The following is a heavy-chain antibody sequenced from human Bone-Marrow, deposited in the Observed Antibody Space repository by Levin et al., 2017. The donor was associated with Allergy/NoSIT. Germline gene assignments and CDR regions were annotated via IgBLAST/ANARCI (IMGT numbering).Heavy chain of an antibody. D-gene: IGHD7-27*01. CDR3: ARDGDNALVISAFPLDH. CDR2: IIYDGSNE. J-gene: IGHJ4*02. CDR1: GFSFGNHG. V-gene: IGHV3-30*03. Sequence: GGSLRLSCAASGFSFGNHGMHWVRQTPGRALEWLAVIIYDGSNEFYADSVKGRFSISRDNSKNTLYLQMTSLRVEDSGVYFCARDGDNALVISAFPLDHWGKGTPVTVSS.